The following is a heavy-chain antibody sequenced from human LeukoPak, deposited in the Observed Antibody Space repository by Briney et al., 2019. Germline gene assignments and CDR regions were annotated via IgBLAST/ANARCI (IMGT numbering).Heavy chain of an antibody. CDR3: ARDFFPDYYESSGYCSFDY. J-gene: IGHJ4*02. Sequence: ASVKVSCKASGYTFTSYGISWVRQAPGQGLEWVGWISDYNGNTNYAQKLQGRVTMTTDTSTSTAYMELRSLRSDDTAVYYCARDFFPDYYESSGYCSFDYWGRGALVTVSS. V-gene: IGHV1-18*01. CDR1: GYTFTSYG. D-gene: IGHD3-22*01. CDR2: ISDYNGNT.